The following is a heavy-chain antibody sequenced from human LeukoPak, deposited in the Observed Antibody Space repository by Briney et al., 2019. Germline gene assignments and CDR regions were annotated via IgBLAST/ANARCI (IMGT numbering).Heavy chain of an antibody. J-gene: IGHJ6*02. CDR3: VRASGTYSYYNMDV. CDR1: GYTFTGYY. Sequence: ASVKVSCKASGYTFTGYYMHWVRQAPGQGLEWMGWINPNSGGTNYAQKFQGWVTMTRDTSISTAYMELSRLRSGDTAVYYCVRASGTYSYYNMDVWGQGTTVTVSS. CDR2: INPNSGGT. D-gene: IGHD1-26*01. V-gene: IGHV1-2*04.